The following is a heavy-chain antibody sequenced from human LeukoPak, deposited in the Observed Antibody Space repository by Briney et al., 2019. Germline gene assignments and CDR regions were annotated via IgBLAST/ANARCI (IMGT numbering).Heavy chain of an antibody. CDR3: TKVMGTTTIFDY. CDR2: IRSKAYGGTT. CDR1: GFTFGDYA. V-gene: IGHV3-49*04. J-gene: IGHJ4*02. Sequence: SGGSLRLSCTASGFTFGDYAMSWVRQAPGKGLEWVGFIRSKAYGGTTEHAASVKGRFTISRDDSKSIAYLQMNSLKTEDTAVYYCTKVMGTTTIFDYWGQGTLVTVSS. D-gene: IGHD1-26*01.